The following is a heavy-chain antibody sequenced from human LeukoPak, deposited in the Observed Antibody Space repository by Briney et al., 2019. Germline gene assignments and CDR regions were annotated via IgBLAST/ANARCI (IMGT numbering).Heavy chain of an antibody. Sequence: SVKVSCKASGGTFSSYAISWVRQAPGQGLEWMGGIIPIFGTANYAQKFQGRVTITTDESTSTAYMELSSLRSEDTAVCYCARSYGSGSYDWFDPWGQGTLVTVSS. V-gene: IGHV1-69*05. D-gene: IGHD3-10*01. CDR3: ARSYGSGSYDWFDP. CDR1: GGTFSSYA. J-gene: IGHJ5*02. CDR2: IIPIFGTA.